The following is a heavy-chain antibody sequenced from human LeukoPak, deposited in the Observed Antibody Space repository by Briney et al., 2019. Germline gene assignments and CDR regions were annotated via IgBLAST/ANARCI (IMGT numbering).Heavy chain of an antibody. CDR3: TRLEGYSSSPKSI. J-gene: IGHJ3*02. Sequence: QSGGSLKLSCAASGFTFSGSAMHWVRQASGKGLEWVGRIRSKANSYATAYAASVKGRLTISRDDSKNTAYLQMNSLKTEDTAVYYCTRLEGYSSSPKSIWGQGTMVTVSS. CDR1: GFTFSGSA. V-gene: IGHV3-73*01. CDR2: IRSKANSYAT. D-gene: IGHD6-13*01.